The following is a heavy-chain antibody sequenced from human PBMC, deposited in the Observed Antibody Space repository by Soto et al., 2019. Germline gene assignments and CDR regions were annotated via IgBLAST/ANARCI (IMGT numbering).Heavy chain of an antibody. V-gene: IGHV4-30-4*01. J-gene: IGHJ6*02. Sequence: PSETLSLTCTVSGGSISSGDYYWSWIRQPPGKGLEWIGYIYYSGSTYYNPSLKSRVTISVDTSKNQFSLKLSSVTAADTAVYYCAREDNWNYYYGMDVWGQGTTVTVSS. D-gene: IGHD1-20*01. CDR3: AREDNWNYYYGMDV. CDR1: GGSISSGDYY. CDR2: IYYSGST.